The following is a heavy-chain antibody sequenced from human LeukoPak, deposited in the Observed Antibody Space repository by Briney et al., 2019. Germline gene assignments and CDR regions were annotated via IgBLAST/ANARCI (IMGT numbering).Heavy chain of an antibody. J-gene: IGHJ4*02. D-gene: IGHD2-2*01. CDR3: AKDAYCSSTSCYLDY. Sequence: PGGSLRLSCAASGFTFDDYTMHWVRQAPGKGLEWVSLISWDGGSTYYADSVKGRFTISRDNSKNSLYLQMNSLRTEDTALYYCAKDAYCSSTSCYLDYWGQGTLVTVSS. CDR1: GFTFDDYT. V-gene: IGHV3-43*01. CDR2: ISWDGGST.